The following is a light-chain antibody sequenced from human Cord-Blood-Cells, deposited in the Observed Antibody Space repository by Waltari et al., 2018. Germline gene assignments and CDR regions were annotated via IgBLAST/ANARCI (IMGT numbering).Light chain of an antibody. CDR1: QSISSY. CDR3: QQSYSTPRT. Sequence: DIQMTQSPSSLSASVGDRVTIPCRASQSISSYLNWYQQKPGKAPKLLIYAASSLQSGFPSRFSGSGSGTDFTLTISSLQPEDFATYYCQQSYSTPRTFGQGTKVEIK. J-gene: IGKJ1*01. CDR2: AAS. V-gene: IGKV1-39*01.